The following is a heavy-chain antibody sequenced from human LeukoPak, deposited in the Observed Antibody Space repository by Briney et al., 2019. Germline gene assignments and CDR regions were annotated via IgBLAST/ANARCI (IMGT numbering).Heavy chain of an antibody. CDR2: IYTSGST. Sequence: PSETLSLTCTVSGGSISSYYWSWIRQPAGKGLEWIGRIYTSGSTNYNPSLESRVTMSVETSKNQFSLKLRSVTAADTAVYYCARRWTGYSSGWQPVEDYWGQGTLVTVSS. CDR3: ARRWTGYSSGWQPVEDY. D-gene: IGHD6-19*01. CDR1: GGSISSYY. J-gene: IGHJ4*02. V-gene: IGHV4-4*07.